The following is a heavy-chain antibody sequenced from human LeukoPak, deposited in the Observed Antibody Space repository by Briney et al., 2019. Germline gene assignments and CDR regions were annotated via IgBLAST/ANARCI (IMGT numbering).Heavy chain of an antibody. J-gene: IGHJ3*02. CDR1: GFTFSSYA. V-gene: IGHV3-23*01. CDR3: ARGYSRAAFDI. D-gene: IGHD2-15*01. CDR2: ISGSGGST. Sequence: GGSLRLSCAAPGFTFSSYAMSWVRQAPGKGLEWVSAISGSGGSTYYADSVKGRFTISRDNAKNSLFLQMNSLRAEDTALYYCARGYSRAAFDIWGQGTMVTVSS.